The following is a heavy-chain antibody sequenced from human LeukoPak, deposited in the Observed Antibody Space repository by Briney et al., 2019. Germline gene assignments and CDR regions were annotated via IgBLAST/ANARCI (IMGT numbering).Heavy chain of an antibody. Sequence: SQTLSLTCTVPGGSISSGSYYWSWIRQPAGKGLEWIGRIYSSGSTNYNPSLKSRVTISADTSKNQVSLKLTSVTAADTAVYYCARDWVFYYDSSGFYDAFDIWGQGTMVTVSS. D-gene: IGHD3-22*01. J-gene: IGHJ3*02. CDR1: GGSISSGSYY. CDR3: ARDWVFYYDSSGFYDAFDI. CDR2: IYSSGST. V-gene: IGHV4-61*02.